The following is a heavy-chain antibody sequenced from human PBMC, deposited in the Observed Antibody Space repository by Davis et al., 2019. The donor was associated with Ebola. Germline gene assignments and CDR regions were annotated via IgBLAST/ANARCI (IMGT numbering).Heavy chain of an antibody. J-gene: IGHJ5*02. CDR2: ISAYNGNT. D-gene: IGHD2-15*01. V-gene: IGHV1-18*01. CDR1: VYTFTSYG. Sequence: ASVTVSCQASVYTFTSYGISWVRQAPGQGLEWMGWISAYNGNTNYAQKLQGRVPMTTDPSTSPAYMELRSLGSDDTAVYYCASHYCSGGSYYWGWFDPWGQGTLVTVSS. CDR3: ASHYCSGGSYYWGWFDP.